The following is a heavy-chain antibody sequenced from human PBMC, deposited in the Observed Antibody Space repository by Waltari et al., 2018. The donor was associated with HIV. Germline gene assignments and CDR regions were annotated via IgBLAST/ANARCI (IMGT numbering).Heavy chain of an antibody. V-gene: IGHV6-1*01. CDR1: GDSVLTNNAT. J-gene: IGHJ2*01. Sequence: QVQLQQSGPGLVRPSQTLSVTCAISGDSVLTNNATWNWLRQSPSRGLQWLGRTYYRSKWFTDYAVSVKGRMTINPDTSKNQYSLQLNSVSREDTAIYYCARAVAGSNHFDLWGRGTLLTVSS. D-gene: IGHD6-19*01. CDR2: TYYRSKWFT. CDR3: ARAVAGSNHFDL.